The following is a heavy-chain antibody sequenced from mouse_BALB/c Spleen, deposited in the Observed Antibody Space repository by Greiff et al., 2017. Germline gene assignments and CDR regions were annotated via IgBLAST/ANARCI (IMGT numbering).Heavy chain of an antibody. CDR1: GYSITSGYY. D-gene: IGHD2-14*01. Sequence: EVKLQESGPGLVKPSQSLSLTCSVTGYSITSGYYWNWIRQFPGNKLEWMGYISYDGSNNYNPSLKNRISITRDTSKNQFFLKLNSVTTEDTATYYCARESYYRYDGRAMDYWGQGTSVTVSS. V-gene: IGHV3-6*02. J-gene: IGHJ4*01. CDR2: ISYDGSN. CDR3: ARESYYRYDGRAMDY.